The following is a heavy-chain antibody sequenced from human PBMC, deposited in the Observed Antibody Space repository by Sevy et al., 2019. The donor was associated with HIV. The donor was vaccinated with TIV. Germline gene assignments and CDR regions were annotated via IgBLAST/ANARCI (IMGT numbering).Heavy chain of an antibody. J-gene: IGHJ4*02. Sequence: ASVKVSCKVSGYTLTQLSMHWVRQTPGKGLEWMGRFDPEDGTTIYAQKFQGRVTMTEDTSTDTAYLELSSLRSEDTAVYYCATTRECYSDNSGYLDYWGRGTLVTVSS. V-gene: IGHV1-24*01. CDR3: ATTRECYSDNSGYLDY. CDR1: GYTLTQLS. D-gene: IGHD3-22*01. CDR2: FDPEDGTT.